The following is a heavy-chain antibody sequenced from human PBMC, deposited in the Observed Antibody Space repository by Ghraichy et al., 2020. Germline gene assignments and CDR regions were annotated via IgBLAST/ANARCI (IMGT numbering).Heavy chain of an antibody. CDR2: IRNKAYGETT. V-gene: IGHV3-49*03. CDR3: SRDMDDYGDYVHY. CDR1: GFTFGDYG. J-gene: IGHJ4*02. D-gene: IGHD4-17*01. Sequence: SLNISCTGSGFTFGDYGMSWFRQAPGKGLEWVGFIRNKAYGETTEYAASVEGRITISRDDSKSIAYLQMNSLKTEDTAVYFCSRDMDDYGDYVHYWGQGTLVTVSS.